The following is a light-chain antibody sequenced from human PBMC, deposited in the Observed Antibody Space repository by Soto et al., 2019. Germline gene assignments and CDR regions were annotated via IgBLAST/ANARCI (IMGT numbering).Light chain of an antibody. V-gene: IGLV2-14*01. CDR1: SSDIGGYNY. CDR3: SSYMRSSTLV. CDR2: EVS. J-gene: IGLJ2*01. Sequence: QSALTQPASVSGSPGQSITISCTGTSSDIGGYNYVSWYQQDPGKAPKLLIYEVSNRPSGVSNRFSGSKSGNTASLTISGLQAEDEADYYCSSYMRSSTLVFGGGTKLTV.